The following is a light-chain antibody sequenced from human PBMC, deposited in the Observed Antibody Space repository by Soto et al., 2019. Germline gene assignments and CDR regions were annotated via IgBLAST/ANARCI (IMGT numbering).Light chain of an antibody. Sequence: QSALAQPPSASGSPGQSVTITCTGTNSDVGTYNYVSWYQHHPGKAPKLMVYEIYNRPSGASSRFSGSKSGNTASLTISGLQAEDEADYYCSSYTINRLFVFGTGTKLTVL. CDR1: NSDVGTYNY. V-gene: IGLV2-14*01. J-gene: IGLJ1*01. CDR2: EIY. CDR3: SSYTINRLFV.